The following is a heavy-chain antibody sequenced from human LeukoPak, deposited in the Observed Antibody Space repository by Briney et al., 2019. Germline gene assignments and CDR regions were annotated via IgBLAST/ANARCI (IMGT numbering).Heavy chain of an antibody. CDR1: GYTFTGYY. V-gene: IGHV1-2*06. Sequence: ASVKVSCKASGYTFTGYYMHWVRQAPGQGLEWMGRINPNNGGTNYAQRFHGRVTMTRDTSISTAYMELSRLRSDDTAVYYCARDPQFYDSSGYDTWGQGTLVTVSS. CDR3: ARDPQFYDSSGYDT. J-gene: IGHJ5*02. CDR2: INPNNGGT. D-gene: IGHD3-22*01.